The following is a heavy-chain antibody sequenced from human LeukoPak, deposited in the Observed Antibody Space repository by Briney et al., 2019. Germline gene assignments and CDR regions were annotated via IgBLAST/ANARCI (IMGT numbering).Heavy chain of an antibody. V-gene: IGHV1-46*01. CDR2: INPSGGST. J-gene: IGHJ4*02. D-gene: IGHD3-9*01. Sequence: ASVKVSCKASGYTFTSYYMHWVRQVPGQGLEWMGIINPSGGSTNYAQKFRGRVTMTRDMSTSTVYMELSSLRAEDTAVYYCARVRYFDWLGPFDYWGQGTLVTVSS. CDR3: ARVRYFDWLGPFDY. CDR1: GYTFTSYY.